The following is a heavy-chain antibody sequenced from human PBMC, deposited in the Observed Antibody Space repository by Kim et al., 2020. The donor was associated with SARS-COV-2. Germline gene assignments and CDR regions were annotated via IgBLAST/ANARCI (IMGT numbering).Heavy chain of an antibody. V-gene: IGHV4-59*01. CDR3: ARGVDY. J-gene: IGHJ4*02. CDR1: GGSISSYY. CDR2: IYYSGST. Sequence: SETLSLTCTVSGGSISSYYWSWIRQPPGKGLEWIGYIYYSGSTNYNPSLKSRVTISVDTSKNQFSLKLSSVTAADTAVYYCARGVDYWGQGTLVTVSS.